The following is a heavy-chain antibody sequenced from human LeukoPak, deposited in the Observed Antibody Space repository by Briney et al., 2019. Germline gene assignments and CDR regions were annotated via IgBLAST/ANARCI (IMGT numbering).Heavy chain of an antibody. Sequence: SVKVSCKASGGTFSSYAISWVRQAPGQGLEWMGRIIPILGIANYAQKFQGRVTITADKSTSTAYMELSSLRSEDTAVYYCATYCGGDCYSRQAHDYWGQGTLVTVSS. CDR3: ATYCGGDCYSRQAHDY. V-gene: IGHV1-69*04. CDR2: IIPILGIA. CDR1: GGTFSSYA. J-gene: IGHJ4*02. D-gene: IGHD2-21*02.